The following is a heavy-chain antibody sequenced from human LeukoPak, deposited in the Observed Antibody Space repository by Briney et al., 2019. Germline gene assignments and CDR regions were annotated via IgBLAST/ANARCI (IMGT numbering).Heavy chain of an antibody. D-gene: IGHD3-22*01. J-gene: IGHJ4*02. V-gene: IGHV3-30-3*01. CDR1: GFTFSSYA. CDR3: ARVRTRYYDSSGYAY. Sequence: GGSLRLSCAASGFTFSSYAMHWVRQAPGKGLEWVAVISYDGSNKYYADSVKGRFTISRDNSKNTLYLQMSSLRAEDTAVYYCARVRTRYYDSSGYAYWGQGTLVTVSS. CDR2: ISYDGSNK.